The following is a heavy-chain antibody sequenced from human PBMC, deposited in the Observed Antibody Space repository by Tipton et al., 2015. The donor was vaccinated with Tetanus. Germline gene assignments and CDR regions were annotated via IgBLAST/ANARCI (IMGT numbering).Heavy chain of an antibody. CDR1: GGSIGNYF. Sequence: TLSLTCTISGGSIGNYFWIWVRQPAGKGLEWIGRIFASGDTNYNPSLKSRVRMSVDTSKNQFSLRLTPVTAADTAVYYCARESVLLDGGFDFWGQRTLVSVSS. D-gene: IGHD5-24*01. CDR3: ARESVLLDGGFDF. J-gene: IGHJ4*02. CDR2: IFASGDT. V-gene: IGHV4-4*07.